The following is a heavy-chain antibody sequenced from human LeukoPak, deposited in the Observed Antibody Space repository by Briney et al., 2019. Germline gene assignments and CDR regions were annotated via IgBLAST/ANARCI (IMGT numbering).Heavy chain of an antibody. Sequence: SETLSLTCTVSGDSISSYYWSWIRQPPGKGLEWIGYIYYSGSTNYNPSLKSRVTISVDTSKNQFSLKLSTVTAADTAVYYCARATGGYYYYYYMDGWGKGTTVTVSS. CDR2: IYYSGST. CDR3: ARATGGYYYYYYMDG. CDR1: GDSISSYY. V-gene: IGHV4-59*01. D-gene: IGHD3-16*01. J-gene: IGHJ6*03.